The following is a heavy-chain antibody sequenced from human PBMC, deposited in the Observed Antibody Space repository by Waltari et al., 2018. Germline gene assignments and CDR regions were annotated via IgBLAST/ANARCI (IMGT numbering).Heavy chain of an antibody. D-gene: IGHD2-21*01. CDR1: GGSISSTNW. CDR3: ARARYCGSLFAWFDP. Sequence: QVQLQESGPGLVKPSGTLSLTCAVSGGSISSTNWWTWVRKPPGKVLEWIGDISHPGVTDYNLSLKIRVTISVDNSKNQFSLKLNSVTAADTAVYYCARARYCGSLFAWFDPWGQGTLVNVSS. CDR2: ISHPGVT. J-gene: IGHJ5*02. V-gene: IGHV4-4*02.